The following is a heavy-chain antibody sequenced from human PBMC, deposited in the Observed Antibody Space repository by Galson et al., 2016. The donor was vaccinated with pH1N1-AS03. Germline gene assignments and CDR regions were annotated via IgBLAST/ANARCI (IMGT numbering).Heavy chain of an antibody. CDR2: IYSIGGT. J-gene: IGHJ4*02. CDR1: SGSISSYS. Sequence: ETLSLTCTVSSGSISSYSWTWIRQPPGKGLAWIGSIYSIGGTNYNPSLESRIPISVEPSKNQFSLRLRSVTAADAAVYYCARATAVGPPYFDYWGQGTVATVSS. V-gene: IGHV4-59*01. CDR3: ARATAVGPPYFDY. D-gene: IGHD6-13*01.